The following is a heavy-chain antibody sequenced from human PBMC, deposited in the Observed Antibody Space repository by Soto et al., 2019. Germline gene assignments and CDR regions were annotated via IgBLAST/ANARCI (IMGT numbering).Heavy chain of an antibody. CDR1: GGTFSSLD. V-gene: IGHV1-69*06. CDR3: ARALLSHSYDSGGYDSYFHAMDV. D-gene: IGHD3-22*01. CDR2: IIPISETT. J-gene: IGHJ6*02. Sequence: SVKVSCKASGGTFSSLDINWVRQAPGQGLEWMGGIIPISETTNYAQIFQGRVSIVADISTSTAYMELSRLRSEDTAVYYCARALLSHSYDSGGYDSYFHAMDVWGQGTPVTVS.